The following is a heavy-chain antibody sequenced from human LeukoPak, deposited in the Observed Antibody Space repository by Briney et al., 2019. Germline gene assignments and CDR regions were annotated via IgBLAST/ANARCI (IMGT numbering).Heavy chain of an antibody. CDR3: ARETPPYGSGSYYFDY. J-gene: IGHJ4*02. Sequence: SGGSLRLSCAASGFTVSSNYMSWVRQAPGKGLEWVSVIYSGGSTYYADSVKGRFTISRDNSKNTLYLQMNSLRAEDTAVYYCARETPPYGSGSYYFDYWGQGTLVTVSS. CDR2: IYSGGST. CDR1: GFTVSSNY. V-gene: IGHV3-66*01. D-gene: IGHD3-10*01.